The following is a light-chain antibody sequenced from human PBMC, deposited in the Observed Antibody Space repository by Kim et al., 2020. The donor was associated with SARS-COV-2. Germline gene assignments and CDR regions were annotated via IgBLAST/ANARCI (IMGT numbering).Light chain of an antibody. CDR3: QAWDSSTAV. J-gene: IGLJ2*01. Sequence: SATTGQESSITCSGDKLGDKYACWYQQKPGQSPVLVIYQDTKRPSGIPERFSGSNSGNTATLTISGTQAMDEADYYCQAWDSSTAVFGGGTQLTVL. CDR1: KLGDKY. CDR2: QDT. V-gene: IGLV3-1*01.